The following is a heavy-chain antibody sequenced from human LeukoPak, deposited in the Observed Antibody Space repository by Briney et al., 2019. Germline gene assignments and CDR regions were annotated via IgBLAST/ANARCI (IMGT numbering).Heavy chain of an antibody. CDR3: ASSDYYDSSGYTY. Sequence: SETLSLTCTVSSGSISSTSYYWGWIRQPPGMGLEWIGSMYYSGSTYYNPSLKNRVTISVDTSKSQFSLKLSSVTAADTAVYYCASSDYYDSSGYTYWGQGTLVSVSS. V-gene: IGHV4-39*07. CDR2: MYYSGST. J-gene: IGHJ4*02. CDR1: SGSISSTSYY. D-gene: IGHD3-22*01.